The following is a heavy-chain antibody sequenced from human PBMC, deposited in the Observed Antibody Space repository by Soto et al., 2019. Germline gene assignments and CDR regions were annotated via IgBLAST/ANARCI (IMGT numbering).Heavy chain of an antibody. J-gene: IGHJ3*02. V-gene: IGHV3-30-3*01. Sequence: QVQLVESGGGVVQPGRSLRLSCAASGFTFSSYAMHWVRQAPGKGLEWVAVISYDGSNKYYADSVKGRFTISRDNSKNALYLQMNSLRAEETAVYYGASLMQWLPPRDDFDIWGQGTLVTVSS. D-gene: IGHD6-19*01. CDR2: ISYDGSNK. CDR1: GFTFSSYA. CDR3: ASLMQWLPPRDDFDI.